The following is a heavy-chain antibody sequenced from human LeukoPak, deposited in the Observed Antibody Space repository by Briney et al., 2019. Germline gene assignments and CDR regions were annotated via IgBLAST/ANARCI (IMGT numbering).Heavy chain of an antibody. V-gene: IGHV3-21*01. CDR2: ISSSSSYI. CDR3: ARGEGYCSGGSCYSDY. J-gene: IGHJ4*02. Sequence: GGSLRLSCAASGFTFSSYSMNWVRQAPGKGLEWVSSISSSSSYIYYADSVKGRFAISRDNAKNSLYLQMNSLRAEDTAVYYCARGEGYCSGGSCYSDYWGQGTLVTVSS. D-gene: IGHD2-15*01. CDR1: GFTFSSYS.